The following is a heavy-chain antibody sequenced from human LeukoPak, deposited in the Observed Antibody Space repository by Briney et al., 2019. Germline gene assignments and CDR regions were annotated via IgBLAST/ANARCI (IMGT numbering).Heavy chain of an antibody. J-gene: IGHJ3*02. CDR2: IYYSGST. Sequence: SETLSLTCTVSGGSISSYYWSWIRQPPGKGLEWIGYIYYSGSTNYNPSLKSRVTISVDTSKNQFSLKLSSVTATDTAVYYCARHQYYDFWSGYPKNAFDIWGQGTMVTVSS. V-gene: IGHV4-59*08. CDR1: GGSISSYY. CDR3: ARHQYYDFWSGYPKNAFDI. D-gene: IGHD3-3*01.